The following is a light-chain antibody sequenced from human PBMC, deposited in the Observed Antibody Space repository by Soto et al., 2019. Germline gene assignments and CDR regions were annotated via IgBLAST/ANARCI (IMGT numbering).Light chain of an antibody. CDR2: GAS. V-gene: IGKV3-20*01. Sequence: IVLTQSPGTLSLSPGERATLSCRASQSVSSSYLAWYQQKPGQAPRLLIYGASSRASGIPDRLSGSGSGTDVDLSISRLEPEDFAVYYCQQYGSSPSTFGQGTKLEIK. J-gene: IGKJ2*01. CDR3: QQYGSSPST. CDR1: QSVSSSY.